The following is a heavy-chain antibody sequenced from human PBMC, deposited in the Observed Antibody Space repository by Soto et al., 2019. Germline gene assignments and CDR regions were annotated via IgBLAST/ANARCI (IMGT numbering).Heavy chain of an antibody. J-gene: IGHJ4*02. CDR1: GCTFSNSV. V-gene: IGHV3-23*01. CDR3: AKGSSREGYT. CDR2: ITASGDVE. D-gene: IGHD5-12*01. Sequence: EVQLLEAGGDLVQPGGSLRLACAASGCTFSNSVMTWVRQAPGKGLDWVSSITASGDVEAYADSVRARFTISRDNSKNTLSLQMSSLRVVDTAVYYCAKGSSREGYTWGQGTLVTGSS.